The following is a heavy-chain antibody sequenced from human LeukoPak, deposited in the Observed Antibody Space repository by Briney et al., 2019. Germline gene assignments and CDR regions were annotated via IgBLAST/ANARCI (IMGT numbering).Heavy chain of an antibody. Sequence: SETLSLTCAVYGGSFSGYYWSWIRQPPGKGLEWIGEINHSGSTNYNPPLKSRVTISVDTSKNQFSLKLSSVTAADTAVYYCARGRPPSYYDFWSGYQRRGYFDYWGQGTLVTVSS. D-gene: IGHD3-3*01. CDR3: ARGRPPSYYDFWSGYQRRGYFDY. CDR2: INHSGST. CDR1: GGSFSGYY. V-gene: IGHV4-34*01. J-gene: IGHJ4*02.